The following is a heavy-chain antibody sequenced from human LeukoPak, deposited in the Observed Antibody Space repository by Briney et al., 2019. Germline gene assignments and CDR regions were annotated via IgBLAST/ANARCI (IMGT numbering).Heavy chain of an antibody. J-gene: IGHJ4*02. V-gene: IGHV4-39*07. Sequence: SETLSLTCSVSGGSISSSSYYWGWIRQPPGKGLEWIGTCHYSGSTYYNPSLKSRVTISVNMSKNQFSLKLISVTAADTAVYYCARLYRKTYKWNDQPDYWGQGTLVTVSS. D-gene: IGHD1-20*01. CDR1: GGSISSSSYY. CDR3: ARLYRKTYKWNDQPDY. CDR2: CHYSGST.